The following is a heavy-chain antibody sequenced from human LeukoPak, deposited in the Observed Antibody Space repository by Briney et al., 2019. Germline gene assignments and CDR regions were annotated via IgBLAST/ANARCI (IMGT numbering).Heavy chain of an antibody. J-gene: IGHJ3*02. CDR3: ARDDDRLLFSNDAFDI. V-gene: IGHV1-2*02. CDR1: GYTFTGYY. Sequence: GASVKVSCKASGYTFTGYYMHWVRQAPGQGLEWMGWINPNSGGTNYAQKFQGRVTMTRDTSISTAYMELSRLRSDDTAVYCCARDDDRLLFSNDAFDIWGQGTMVTVSS. D-gene: IGHD3-9*01. CDR2: INPNSGGT.